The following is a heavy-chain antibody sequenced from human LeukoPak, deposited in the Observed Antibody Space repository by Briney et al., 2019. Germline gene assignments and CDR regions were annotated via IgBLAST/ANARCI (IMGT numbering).Heavy chain of an antibody. V-gene: IGHV3-74*01. CDR3: ARAPLQQMNAFDI. CDR2: INTDGSST. D-gene: IGHD6-13*01. J-gene: IGHJ3*02. Sequence: AGGSLRLSCAASGFTFSSYWMHWVRQAPGKGLVWVSRINTDGSSTSYADSVKGRFTISRDNAKNTLYLQMNSLRAEDTAVYYCARAPLQQMNAFDIWGQGTMVTVSS. CDR1: GFTFSSYW.